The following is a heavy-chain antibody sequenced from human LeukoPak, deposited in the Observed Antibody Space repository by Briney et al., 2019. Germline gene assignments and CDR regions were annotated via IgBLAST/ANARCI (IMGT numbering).Heavy chain of an antibody. J-gene: IGHJ4*02. CDR3: ARDEEMATMSY. Sequence: ASVKVSCKASGYTFTSYGISWVRQAPGQGREWMGWISAYNGNTNYAQKLQGRVTMTTDTSTSTAYMELSSLRSEDTAVYYCARDEEMATMSYWGQGTLVTVSS. D-gene: IGHD5-24*01. CDR1: GYTFTSYG. V-gene: IGHV1-18*01. CDR2: ISAYNGNT.